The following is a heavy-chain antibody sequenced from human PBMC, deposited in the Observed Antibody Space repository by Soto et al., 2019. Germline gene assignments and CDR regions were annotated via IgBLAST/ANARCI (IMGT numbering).Heavy chain of an antibody. CDR2: ISYDGSNK. V-gene: IGHV3-30-3*01. CDR1: GFTFSSYA. CDR3: ASQRPITMIVGP. D-gene: IGHD3-22*01. J-gene: IGHJ5*02. Sequence: PGGSLRLSCAASGFTFSSYAMHWVRQAPGKGLEWVAVISYDGSNKYYADSVKGRFTISRDNSKNTLYLQMNSLRAEDTAVYYCASQRPITMIVGPWGQGTLVTVSS.